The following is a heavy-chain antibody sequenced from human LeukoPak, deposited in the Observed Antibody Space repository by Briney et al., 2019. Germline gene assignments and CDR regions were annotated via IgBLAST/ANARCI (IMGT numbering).Heavy chain of an antibody. CDR3: ARGLQIAEWELQYYYMDV. J-gene: IGHJ6*03. CDR2: ISSNGGST. D-gene: IGHD1-26*01. Sequence: GGSLRLSCAASGFTFSSYAMHWVRQAPGKGLEYVSAISSNGGSTYYANSVKGRFTISRDNSKNTLYLQMGSLRAEDMAVYYCARGLQIAEWELQYYYMDVWGKGTTVTVSS. V-gene: IGHV3-64*01. CDR1: GFTFSSYA.